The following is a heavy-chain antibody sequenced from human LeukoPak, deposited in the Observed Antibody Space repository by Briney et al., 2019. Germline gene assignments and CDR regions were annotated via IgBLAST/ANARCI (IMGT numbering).Heavy chain of an antibody. J-gene: IGHJ6*03. CDR3: ARIFSKLGLMSYYYYMDV. Sequence: PSETLSLTCAVYGGSFSGYYWSWIRQPPGKGLEWIGEINHSGSTNYNPSLKSRVTISVDTSKNQFSLKLSPVTAADTAVYYCARIFSKLGLMSYYYYMDVWGKGTTVTISS. CDR2: INHSGST. D-gene: IGHD7-27*01. V-gene: IGHV4-34*01. CDR1: GGSFSGYY.